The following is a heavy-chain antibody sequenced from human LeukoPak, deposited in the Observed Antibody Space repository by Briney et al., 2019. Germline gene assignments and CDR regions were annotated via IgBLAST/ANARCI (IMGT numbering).Heavy chain of an antibody. V-gene: IGHV3-23*01. Sequence: GGSLRLSCAASGFTFSSYAMGWVRQAPGKGLEWVSAISGSGGSTYYADSVKGRFTISRGNSKNTLYLQMNSLRAEDTAVYYCAKEGSGWGPQSDMVSDGVDYWGQGTLVTVSS. CDR3: AKEGSGWGPQSDMVSDGVDY. D-gene: IGHD6-19*01. CDR1: GFTFSSYA. CDR2: ISGSGGST. J-gene: IGHJ4*02.